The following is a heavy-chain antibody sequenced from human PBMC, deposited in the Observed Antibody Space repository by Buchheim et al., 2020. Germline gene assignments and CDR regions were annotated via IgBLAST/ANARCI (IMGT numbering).Heavy chain of an antibody. CDR3: ARDITTNYSPTATT. V-gene: IGHV3-21*01. J-gene: IGHJ5*02. Sequence: EVQLVESGGGLVKPGGSLRLSCVASGFTLSTYSMNWVRQAPGKGLEWVSSISSSSSYIYYADSVKGRFTISRDNAKNSLYLQMNSLRAEDTAVYYCARDITTNYSPTATTWGQRTL. CDR1: GFTLSTYS. CDR2: ISSSSSYI. D-gene: IGHD3-10*01.